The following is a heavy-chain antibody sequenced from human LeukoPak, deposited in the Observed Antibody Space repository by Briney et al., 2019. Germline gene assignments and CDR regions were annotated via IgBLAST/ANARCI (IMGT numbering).Heavy chain of an antibody. CDR2: INAGNGNT. D-gene: IGHD3-9*01. V-gene: IGHV1-3*01. CDR1: GYTFTSYA. J-gene: IGHJ6*02. CDR3: ARGTYFDWLLTSRDYGMDV. Sequence: GASVKVSCKASGYTFTSYAMHWVRQAPGQRLEWMGWINAGNGNTKYSQKLQGRVTMTTDTSTSTAYMELRSLRSDDTAVYYCARGTYFDWLLTSRDYGMDVWGQGTTVTVSS.